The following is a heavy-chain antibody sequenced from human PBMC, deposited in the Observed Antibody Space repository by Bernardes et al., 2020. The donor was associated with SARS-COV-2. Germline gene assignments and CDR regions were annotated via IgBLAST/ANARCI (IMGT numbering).Heavy chain of an antibody. Sequence: GGSLRLSCAASGFTFSIYAMSWVRQAPGKGLEWVSGISDSGGSTYYADSVKGRFTISRDNSKNTLYLQMNSLRAEDTAIYYCAKDYCGGDCDFFDFWGQGSLVTGSP. D-gene: IGHD2-21*02. CDR3: AKDYCGGDCDFFDF. CDR1: GFTFSIYA. CDR2: ISDSGGST. J-gene: IGHJ4*02. V-gene: IGHV3-23*01.